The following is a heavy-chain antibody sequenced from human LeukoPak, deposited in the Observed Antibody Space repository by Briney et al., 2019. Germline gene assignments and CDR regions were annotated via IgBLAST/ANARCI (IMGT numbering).Heavy chain of an antibody. CDR3: ARPTVVPPGAFDI. CDR1: GGSISSSSYY. CDR2: IYYSGST. V-gene: IGHV4-39*01. Sequence: SETLSLTCTVSGGSISSSSYYWGWIRQPPGKGLEWIGSIYYSGSTYYNPSLKSRVTISVDTSKNQFSLKLSSVTAADTAVYYCARPTVVPPGAFDIWGQGTMVTVSS. D-gene: IGHD4-23*01. J-gene: IGHJ3*02.